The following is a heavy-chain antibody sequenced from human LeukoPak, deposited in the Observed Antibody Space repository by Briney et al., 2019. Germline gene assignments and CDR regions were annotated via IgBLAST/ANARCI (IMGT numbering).Heavy chain of an antibody. CDR3: ARDKGMATIRWFDP. CDR1: GFTFSSYA. Sequence: PGRSLRLSCAASGFTFSSYAMHWVRQAPGKGLEWVAVISYDGSNKYYADSVKGLFTISRDNSKNTLYLQMNSLRAEDTAVYHCARDKGMATIRWFDPWGQGTLVTVSS. D-gene: IGHD5-24*01. V-gene: IGHV3-30-3*01. J-gene: IGHJ5*02. CDR2: ISYDGSNK.